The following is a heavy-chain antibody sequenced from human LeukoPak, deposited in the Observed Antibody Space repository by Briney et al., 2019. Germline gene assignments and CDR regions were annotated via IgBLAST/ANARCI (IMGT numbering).Heavy chain of an antibody. V-gene: IGHV1-8*01. CDR2: MNPNSGNT. CDR1: GYTFTSYD. CDR3: ARVRGRYSSSWYWGY. Sequence: GASAKVSCKASGYTFTSYDINWVRQATGQGLEWMGWMNPNSGNTGYAQKFQGRVTMTRSTSISTACMELSSLRSEDTAVYYCARVRGRYSSSWYWGYWGQGTLVTVSS. D-gene: IGHD6-13*01. J-gene: IGHJ4*02.